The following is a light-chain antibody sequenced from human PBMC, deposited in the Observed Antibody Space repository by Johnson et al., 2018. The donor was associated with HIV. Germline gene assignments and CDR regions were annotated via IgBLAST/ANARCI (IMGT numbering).Light chain of an antibody. CDR1: SSTIGNNY. CDR2: TNT. CDR3: GTWDTGLSAGGV. J-gene: IGLJ1*01. Sequence: QSVLTQPPSVSAAPGQKVTISCSGSSSTIGNNYVSWYQLLPGTAPKLLIYTNTQRPSGIPDRFSGSKSGTSATLGITGLQTAVAADYYCGTWDTGLSAGGVFGTGTKVTVL. V-gene: IGLV1-51*02.